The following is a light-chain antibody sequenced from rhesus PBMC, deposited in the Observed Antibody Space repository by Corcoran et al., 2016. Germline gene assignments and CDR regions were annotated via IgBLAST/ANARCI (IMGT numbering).Light chain of an antibody. Sequence: DIQMTQSPSSLSASVGDTVTITCRASQGISSWSAWYQQKPGKAPKLLIYKASYLQSGVPSRFSGSGSGPYLTLTISSLQSESFAPYSCQQYSSRPLTFGGGTKVELK. CDR2: KAS. CDR1: QGISSW. V-gene: IGKV1-22*01. J-gene: IGKJ4*01. CDR3: QQYSSRPLT.